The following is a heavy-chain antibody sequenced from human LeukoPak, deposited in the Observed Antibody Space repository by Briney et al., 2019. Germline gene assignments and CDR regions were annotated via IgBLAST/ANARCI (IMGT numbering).Heavy chain of an antibody. CDR2: ISSSGGTP. Sequence: GGALRLSCAASGFTFSSYAMSWVRQAPGKGLEWVSGISSSGGTPYYPDSVKGRFTISRDNSKNTLYLQMNSLRVEDTALYYCAKEVTGLRRGYFDYWGQGTLVTVSS. V-gene: IGHV3-23*01. D-gene: IGHD2-21*02. CDR3: AKEVTGLRRGYFDY. CDR1: GFTFSSYA. J-gene: IGHJ4*02.